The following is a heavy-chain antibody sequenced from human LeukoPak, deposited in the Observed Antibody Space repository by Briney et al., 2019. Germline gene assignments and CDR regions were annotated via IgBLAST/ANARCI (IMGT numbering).Heavy chain of an antibody. V-gene: IGHV4-59*01. CDR2: IYYSGST. Sequence: SETLSLTCTVSGGSISSYYWSWIRQPPGKGLGWIGYIYYSGSTNYNPSLKSRVTISVDTSKNQFSLKLSSVPAADTAVYYCARNAYYFDYWGQGTLVTVSS. CDR3: ARNAYYFDY. J-gene: IGHJ4*02. CDR1: GGSISSYY.